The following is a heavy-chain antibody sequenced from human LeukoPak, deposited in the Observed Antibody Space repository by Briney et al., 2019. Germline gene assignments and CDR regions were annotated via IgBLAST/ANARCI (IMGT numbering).Heavy chain of an antibody. CDR2: INHSGST. Sequence: SETLSLTCAVYGGSFSGYYWSWIRQPPGKGLEWIGEINHSGSTNYNPSLKGRVTISVDTSKNQFSLKLSSVTAADTAVYYCARGVAHYDFWSGYSVRYYYYMDVWGKGTTVTVSS. CDR1: GGSFSGYY. D-gene: IGHD3-3*01. J-gene: IGHJ6*03. V-gene: IGHV4-34*01. CDR3: ARGVAHYDFWSGYSVRYYYYMDV.